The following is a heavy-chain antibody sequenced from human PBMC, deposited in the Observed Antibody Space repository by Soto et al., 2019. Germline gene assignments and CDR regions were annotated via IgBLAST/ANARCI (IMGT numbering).Heavy chain of an antibody. CDR1: GFTFSSYS. CDR3: AKKVNSGPGSQYFDY. D-gene: IGHD3-10*01. Sequence: EVQLLESGGGLVQPGGSLRLSCAASGFTFSSYSMSWVRQAPGKGLEWVSGFRTSGDGGTTHYADSVKGRFTISRDNSKNMLFLQMNSLRAEDTAIYYCAKKVNSGPGSQYFDYWGQGTLVTVSS. CDR2: FRTSGDGGTT. J-gene: IGHJ4*02. V-gene: IGHV3-23*01.